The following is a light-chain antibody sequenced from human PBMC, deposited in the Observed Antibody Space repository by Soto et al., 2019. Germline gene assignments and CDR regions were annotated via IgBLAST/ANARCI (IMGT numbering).Light chain of an antibody. J-gene: IGLJ3*02. CDR1: YSNMGTNT. CDR2: ANN. Sequence: QSVLTQTPSASGTPGQRVTISCSGGYSNMGTNTVNWYQQLPGTAPKLLMYANNQRPSGVPGRFSASKSGTSASLAISGLQSEDEADYYCAVWDDSLNAWMFGGGTKVTV. CDR3: AVWDDSLNAWM. V-gene: IGLV1-44*01.